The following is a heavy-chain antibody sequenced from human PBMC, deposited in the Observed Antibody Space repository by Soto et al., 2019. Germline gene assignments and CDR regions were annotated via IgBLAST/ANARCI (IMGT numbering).Heavy chain of an antibody. Sequence: SLKVSCKASGYSFSSHAITWVRQATGQGLEWVGGIILVFGTPSYAQKFQGGGTISADKSTNTSYLEFRRMRSADTAVYYCASGGALRNSWYCGDVLDSWRQGTQVTVSS. CDR1: GYSFSSHA. J-gene: IGHJ4*02. D-gene: IGHD6-13*01. CDR3: ASGGALRNSWYCGDVLDS. V-gene: IGHV1-69*06. CDR2: IILVFGTP.